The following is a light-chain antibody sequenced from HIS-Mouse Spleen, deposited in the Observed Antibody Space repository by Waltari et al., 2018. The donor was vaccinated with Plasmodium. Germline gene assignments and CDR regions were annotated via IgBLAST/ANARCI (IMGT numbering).Light chain of an antibody. V-gene: IGLV3-10*01. Sequence: SYELTQPPSVSVSPGQTARLTCSGDALPKQSAYLYQQKSGQAPVLVSYEDRKRPSGIPERFSGSSSGTMATLTISGAQVEDEADYYCYSTDSSGNHRVFGGGTKLTVL. CDR3: YSTDSSGNHRV. J-gene: IGLJ3*02. CDR2: EDR. CDR1: ALPKQS.